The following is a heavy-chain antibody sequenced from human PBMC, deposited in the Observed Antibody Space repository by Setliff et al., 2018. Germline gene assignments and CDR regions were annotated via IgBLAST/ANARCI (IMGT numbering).Heavy chain of an antibody. Sequence: SETLSLTCTVSRGSINSHYWSWIRQPAGKGLEWIGRIFGSGSTNYNPSLKSRVAISADTSKNQFSLKLKSVTAADTAVYYCARAPGRNIRGDYWGQGALVTVSS. CDR3: ARAPGRNIRGDY. J-gene: IGHJ4*02. D-gene: IGHD3-10*01. V-gene: IGHV4-4*07. CDR1: RGSINSHY. CDR2: IFGSGST.